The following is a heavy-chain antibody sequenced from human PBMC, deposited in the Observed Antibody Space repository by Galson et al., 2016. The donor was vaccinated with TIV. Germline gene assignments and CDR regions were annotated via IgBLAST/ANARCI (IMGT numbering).Heavy chain of an antibody. D-gene: IGHD3-10*01. Sequence: SCAASGISLSDYAVSWVRQAPGRGLEWVSSTSTSGNRTYYADFAKGRFTISRDNSNNMVYLQMNNLRAEDTAVYYCAKDNMVRGLIIHFMDVWGKGTTVTVS. CDR2: TSTSGNRT. V-gene: IGHV3-23*01. J-gene: IGHJ6*03. CDR3: AKDNMVRGLIIHFMDV. CDR1: GISLSDYA.